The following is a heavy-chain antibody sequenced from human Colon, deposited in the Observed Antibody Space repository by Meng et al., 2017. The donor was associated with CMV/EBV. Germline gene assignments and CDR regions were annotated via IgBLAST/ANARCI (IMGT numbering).Heavy chain of an antibody. CDR3: ARHLDWTYDY. CDR1: GFTFSSHW. Sequence: GGSLRLSCAVSGFTFSSHWMSWVRQAPGKGLEWVANIKQDASEKYYVDSVKGRFIVSRDNAKNLLFLQMNSLRAEDTSVYYCARHLDWTYDYWGQGTLVTVSS. J-gene: IGHJ4*02. CDR2: IKQDASEK. D-gene: IGHD3/OR15-3a*01. V-gene: IGHV3-7*01.